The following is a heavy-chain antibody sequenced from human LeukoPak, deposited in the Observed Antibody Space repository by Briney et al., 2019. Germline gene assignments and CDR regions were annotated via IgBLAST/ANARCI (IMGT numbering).Heavy chain of an antibody. J-gene: IGHJ4*02. D-gene: IGHD3-9*01. Sequence: ASVKVSCKVSGSSLIEVAMHWVRQAPGKGLEWVGSFDPEDGEDGETHYAQKFQGRVTMTEDASTDTAYMELTGLSSEDTALYYCAMTDRYAGRPFDYWGQGTLVTVSS. CDR2: FDPEDGEDGET. V-gene: IGHV1-24*01. CDR1: GSSLIEVA. CDR3: AMTDRYAGRPFDY.